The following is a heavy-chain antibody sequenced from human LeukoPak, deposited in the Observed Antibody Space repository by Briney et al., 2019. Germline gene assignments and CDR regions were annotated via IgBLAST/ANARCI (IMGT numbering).Heavy chain of an antibody. D-gene: IGHD3-22*01. J-gene: IGHJ5*02. Sequence: PSETLSLTCTVSGGSISSYYWSWIRQPPGKGLEWIGYIYYSGSTNYNPSLESRVIISVDTSKNQFSLKLSSVTAADTAVYYCARGSLSDYYDSSGFPAETWGQGTLVTVSS. CDR2: IYYSGST. CDR1: GGSISSYY. CDR3: ARGSLSDYYDSSGFPAET. V-gene: IGHV4-59*01.